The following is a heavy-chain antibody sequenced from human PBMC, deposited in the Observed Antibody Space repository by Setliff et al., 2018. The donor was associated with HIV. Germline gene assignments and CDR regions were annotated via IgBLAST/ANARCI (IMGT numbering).Heavy chain of an antibody. CDR1: GYSFTSYW. V-gene: IGHV5-51*01. CDR2: IYPGDSDT. J-gene: IGHJ6*02. Sequence: GESLTIFCKGSGYSFTSYWIGWVRQMPGKGLEWMGIIYPGDSDTRYSPSFQGQVTISADKSISTAYLQWSSLKASDTAMYYCARTSARGVYYYYGMDVWGQGTTVTVSS. D-gene: IGHD3-10*01. CDR3: ARTSARGVYYYYGMDV.